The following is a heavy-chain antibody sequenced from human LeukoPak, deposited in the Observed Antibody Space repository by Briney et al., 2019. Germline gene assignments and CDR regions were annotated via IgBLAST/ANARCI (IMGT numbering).Heavy chain of an antibody. CDR1: GFTVSDNY. D-gene: IGHD6-19*01. V-gene: IGHV3-53*01. Sequence: GGSLRLSCAASGFTVSDNYMSWVRQAPGKGLEWVSVIYRSGGTFYSDSAKGRFTISRDYSKNMLYLQMNSLRVDDTAVYYCAKDSSGPAFWGQGTLVTVSS. J-gene: IGHJ4*02. CDR2: IYRSGGT. CDR3: AKDSSGPAF.